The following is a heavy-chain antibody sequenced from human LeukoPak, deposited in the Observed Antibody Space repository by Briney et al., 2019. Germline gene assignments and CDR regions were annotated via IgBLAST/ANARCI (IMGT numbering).Heavy chain of an antibody. D-gene: IGHD3-10*01. J-gene: IGHJ3*02. CDR3: ASPSGGRYRDDALDI. V-gene: IGHV4-61*01. CDR1: GVSVSSGSYY. Sequence: SETLSLTCTVSGVSVSSGSYYWSWIRQSPGKRLEWIGYISYTGTTNYNPSLRSRVTISVDMSKNQIFLKLNSVTAADTAVYHCASPSGGRYRDDALDIWGQGTMVTVSS. CDR2: ISYTGTT.